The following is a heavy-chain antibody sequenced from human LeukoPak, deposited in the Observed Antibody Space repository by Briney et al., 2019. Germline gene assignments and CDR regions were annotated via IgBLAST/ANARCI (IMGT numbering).Heavy chain of an antibody. V-gene: IGHV3-64D*06. CDR2: ISSAGGTT. J-gene: IGHJ1*01. CDR1: GFTFRDYP. Sequence: PGGSLRLSCSASGFTFRDYPIHWVRQAPGKGLQYVSAISSAGGTTYYADSVRGRFTISRDNSKNTLYLQMSGLRAEDTALYYCVKVGDSGYGEYYQHWGQGTLVTVSS. CDR3: VKVGDSGYGEYYQH. D-gene: IGHD5-12*01.